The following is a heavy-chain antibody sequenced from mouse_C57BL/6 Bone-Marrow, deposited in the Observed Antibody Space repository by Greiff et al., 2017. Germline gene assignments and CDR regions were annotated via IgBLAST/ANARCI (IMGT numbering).Heavy chain of an antibody. D-gene: IGHD2-5*01. J-gene: IGHJ4*01. V-gene: IGHV1-42*01. Sequence: VQLQQSGPELVKPGASVKISCKASGYSFTGYYMNWVKQSPEKSLEWIGEINPSTGGTTYNQKFKAKATLTVDKSSSTAYMQLKSLTSEDSAVYYCARSYYSNLSMDYWGQGTSVTVSS. CDR2: INPSTGGT. CDR1: GYSFTGYY. CDR3: ARSYYSNLSMDY.